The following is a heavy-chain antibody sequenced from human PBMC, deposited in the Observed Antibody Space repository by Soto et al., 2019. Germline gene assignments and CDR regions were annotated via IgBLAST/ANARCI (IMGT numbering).Heavy chain of an antibody. CDR3: ASVTFGGVVLAH. CDR2: IYFNGNT. J-gene: IGHJ4*02. CDR1: AASFSKYY. D-gene: IGHD3-16*01. V-gene: IGHV4-59*01. Sequence: NPSETLSLTCTVSAASFSKYYWSWIRQPPGKGLEWIGYIYFNGNTNYNPSLKRRVTISIDTSKKQISLNLTSVTDADTAVYYCASVTFGGVVLAHWGQGTLVTVS.